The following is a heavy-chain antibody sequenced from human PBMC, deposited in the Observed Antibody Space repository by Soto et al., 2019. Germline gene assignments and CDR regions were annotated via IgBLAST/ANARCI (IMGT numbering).Heavy chain of an antibody. D-gene: IGHD1-20*01. J-gene: IGHJ6*02. V-gene: IGHV3-23*01. Sequence: EVQLLESGGGLVQSGESLTLSCVASQFTFNIDAMTWVRQAPGKGLEWVSSMSGSGASIYYADSVKGRFTISRDKSKKTLYLQMNSLRAEDTAVYWCARDNWNGAYYGLGVWGQGTTVTVS. CDR1: QFTFNIDA. CDR2: MSGSGASI. CDR3: ARDNWNGAYYGLGV.